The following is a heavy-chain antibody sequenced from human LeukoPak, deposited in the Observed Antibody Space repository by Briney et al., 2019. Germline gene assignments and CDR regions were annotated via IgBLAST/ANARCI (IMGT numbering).Heavy chain of an antibody. CDR2: ISSRSSYI. CDR3: ARDSGSYNNDY. D-gene: IGHD1-26*01. V-gene: IGHV3-21*06. J-gene: IGHJ4*02. Sequence: KSGGSLRLSCAASGFTFSSYSMNWVRQAPGKGLEWVSYISSRSSYIYYADSVKGRFTISRDNAKNSLYLQMNSLRAEDTAVYYCARDSGSYNNDYWGQGTLVTVSS. CDR1: GFTFSSYS.